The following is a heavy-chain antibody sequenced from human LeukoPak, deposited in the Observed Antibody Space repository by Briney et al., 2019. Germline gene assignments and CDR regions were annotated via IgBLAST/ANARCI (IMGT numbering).Heavy chain of an antibody. V-gene: IGHV3-30*02. Sequence: GGSPRLSCVASGFIFSSYGMHWVRQAPGKGLEWVTFMQYDGNRKYYADSVKGRFTISRDNSKNTLYLQMNSLRAEDTAVYYCVKANIVGAFDPWGQGTLVTVSS. CDR3: VKANIVGAFDP. J-gene: IGHJ5*02. CDR2: MQYDGNRK. CDR1: GFIFSSYG. D-gene: IGHD1-26*01.